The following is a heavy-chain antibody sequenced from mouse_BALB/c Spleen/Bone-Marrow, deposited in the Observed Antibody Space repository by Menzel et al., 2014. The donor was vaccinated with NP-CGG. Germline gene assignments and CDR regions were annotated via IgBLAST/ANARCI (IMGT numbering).Heavy chain of an antibody. D-gene: IGHD2-14*01. J-gene: IGHJ3*01. CDR1: GHTFTDYW. V-gene: IGHV1-69*01. Sequence: QVQLQQSGAKLVMPGASVKMSCKASGHTFTDYWMHWVKQRPGQGLEWIGAIDTSDSYTSYNQKFKGKATLTVDESSSTAYMQLSSLTSEDSAVYYCARSDYRFDPLPYWGQGTLVTVAA. CDR2: IDTSDSYT. CDR3: ARSDYRFDPLPY.